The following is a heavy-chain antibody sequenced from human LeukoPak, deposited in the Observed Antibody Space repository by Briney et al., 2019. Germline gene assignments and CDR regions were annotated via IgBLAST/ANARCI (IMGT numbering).Heavy chain of an antibody. V-gene: IGHV4-31*03. Sequence: SETLSLTCTVSGGSISSGGYYWSWIRQHPGKGLEWIGYIYYSGSTYYNPSLKSRVTISVDTSKNQFSLKLSSVTAADTAVYYCARGWRIAAAGNWFDPWGQGTLVTVSS. CDR3: ARGWRIAAAGNWFDP. J-gene: IGHJ5*02. D-gene: IGHD6-13*01. CDR2: IYYSGST. CDR1: GGSISSGGYY.